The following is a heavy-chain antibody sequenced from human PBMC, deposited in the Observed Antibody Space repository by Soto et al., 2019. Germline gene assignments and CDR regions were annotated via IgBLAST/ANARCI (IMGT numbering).Heavy chain of an antibody. V-gene: IGHV4-39*01. CDR3: ALHQYTGPAATGRFEP. Sequence: QLQLQESGPGLVKPSETLSLTCTVSGGSLSSSSYYWGWIRQPPGKGLEWIGNIFYSGNTYYNPSLKSRVTISVDTSKTQFSLKLSSVTAADTAVCYCALHQYTGPAATGRFEPWGQGTLVTGSS. CDR1: GGSLSSSSYY. CDR2: IFYSGNT. J-gene: IGHJ5*02. D-gene: IGHD2-15*01.